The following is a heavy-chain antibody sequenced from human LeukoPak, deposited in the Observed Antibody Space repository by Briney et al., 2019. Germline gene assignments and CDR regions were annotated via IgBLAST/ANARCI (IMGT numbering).Heavy chain of an antibody. J-gene: IGHJ4*02. CDR3: ARDLSKVGASNYFDY. D-gene: IGHD1-26*01. CDR1: GYTFTGYH. V-gene: IGHV1-2*02. CDR2: INPNSGGT. Sequence: ASVKVSCKASGYTFTGYHMHWVRQAPGQGLEWMGWINPNSGGTNYAQKFQGRVTMTRDTSISTAYMELSRLRSDDTAVYYCARDLSKVGASNYFDYWGQGTLVTVSS.